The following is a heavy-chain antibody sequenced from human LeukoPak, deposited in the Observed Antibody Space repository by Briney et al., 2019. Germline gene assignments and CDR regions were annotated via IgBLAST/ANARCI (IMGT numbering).Heavy chain of an antibody. J-gene: IGHJ4*02. V-gene: IGHV4-59*01. CDR3: ARVPYGDYVDY. Sequence: PSETLSLTCTVSGASISSYYWSWIRQPPGKGREWIGYIYYSGSTNYTPSLKSRVTISVDTSKNQFSLKLSSVTAADTAVYYCARVPYGDYVDYWGQGTLVTVSS. CDR1: GASISSYY. CDR2: IYYSGST. D-gene: IGHD4-17*01.